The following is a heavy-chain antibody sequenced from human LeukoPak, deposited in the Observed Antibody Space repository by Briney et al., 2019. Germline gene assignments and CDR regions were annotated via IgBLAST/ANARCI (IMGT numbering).Heavy chain of an antibody. CDR3: TSRTGDGY. V-gene: IGHV3-15*01. CDR1: GFTFSNAR. CDR2: IKSKTDGETT. Sequence: GGSLRLSCAASGFTFSNARMSWVRQAPGKGLEWVGRIKSKTDGETTDYAAPVKGRFTISRDDSKNTLYLQMNSLKIEDTAVYYCTSRTGDGYWGQGTLVTVSS. D-gene: IGHD5-24*01. J-gene: IGHJ4*02.